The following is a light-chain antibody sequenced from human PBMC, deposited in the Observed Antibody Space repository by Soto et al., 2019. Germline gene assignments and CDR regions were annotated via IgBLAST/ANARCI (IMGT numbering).Light chain of an antibody. Sequence: DIVMTQSPDSLAVSLGERATIKCKSSQSVLYSSNNKNYLAWYQQKPGQPPKLLIYWASTRESGVPDRFSGSGSGTDFTLTISSLQAEDVAVYYCQQYYSTPQTFSQGTKVEIK. CDR3: QQYYSTPQT. V-gene: IGKV4-1*01. J-gene: IGKJ1*01. CDR1: QSVLYSSNNKNY. CDR2: WAS.